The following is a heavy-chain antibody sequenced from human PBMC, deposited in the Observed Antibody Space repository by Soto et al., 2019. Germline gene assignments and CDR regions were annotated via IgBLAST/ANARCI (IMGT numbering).Heavy chain of an antibody. Sequence: GSSVKVSCKASGYTFTGYYMHWVRQAPGQGLEWMGWINPNSGGTNYAQKFQGRVTMTRDTSISTAYMELSRLRSDDTAVYYCAGRGYSYGYDYYGMDVWGQGTTVTVSS. D-gene: IGHD5-18*01. J-gene: IGHJ6*02. V-gene: IGHV1-2*02. CDR3: AGRGYSYGYDYYGMDV. CDR2: INPNSGGT. CDR1: GYTFTGYY.